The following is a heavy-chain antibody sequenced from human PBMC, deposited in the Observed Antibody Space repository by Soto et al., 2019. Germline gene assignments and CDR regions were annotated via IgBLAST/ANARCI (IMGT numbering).Heavy chain of an antibody. V-gene: IGHV1-18*01. CDR2: ISAYNGNT. Sequence: QVKLVQSGAEVKKPGASVKVSCKASGYTFTSYGISWVRQAPGQGLEWMGWISAYNGNTNYAQKVQGRVTLTTDTSTSTAYVELGSLRSDDAAVYYCARASYYYDSSGFDYWGQGSLVTVSS. CDR1: GYTFTSYG. J-gene: IGHJ4*02. CDR3: ARASYYYDSSGFDY. D-gene: IGHD3-22*01.